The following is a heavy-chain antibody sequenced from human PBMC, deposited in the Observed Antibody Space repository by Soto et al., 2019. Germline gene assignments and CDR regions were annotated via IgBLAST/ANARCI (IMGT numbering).Heavy chain of an antibody. J-gene: IGHJ4*02. D-gene: IGHD3-10*01. CDR3: ARDRGYFDY. CDR2: ISYDGSNK. CDR1: GFTFSSYA. V-gene: IGHV3-30-3*01. Sequence: GGSLRLSCAASGFTFSSYAMHWVRQAPGKGLEWVAVISYDGSNKYYPDSVKGRFTISRDNSKNTLYLQMNSLRAEDTAVYYCARDRGYFDYWGQGTLVTVSS.